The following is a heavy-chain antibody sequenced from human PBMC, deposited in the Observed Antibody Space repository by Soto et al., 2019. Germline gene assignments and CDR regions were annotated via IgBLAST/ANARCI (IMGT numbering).Heavy chain of an antibody. V-gene: IGHV3-23*01. Sequence: WGSLRVCCAASGRNFRVYAMSWVRKAPGKGPEWVSSITGNGDTTYYTDSVRGRFTISRDNSKDTLFLQMNSLRAEDTAVYYCAKDRQPDGRWPFDHWGQGTLVTVSS. CDR1: GRNFRVYA. CDR3: AKDRQPDGRWPFDH. D-gene: IGHD2-8*01. J-gene: IGHJ4*02. CDR2: ITGNGDTT.